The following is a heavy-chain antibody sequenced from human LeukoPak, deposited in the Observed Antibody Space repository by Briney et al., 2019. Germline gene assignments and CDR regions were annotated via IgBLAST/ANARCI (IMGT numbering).Heavy chain of an antibody. CDR2: IYTSGST. D-gene: IGHD2-2*01. J-gene: IGHJ5*02. CDR1: GGSISSGSYY. Sequence: SETLSLTCTVSGGSISSGSYYWSWIRQPAGKGLEWIGRIYTSGSTDYNPSLKSRVTIPVDTSKNQFSLKLSSVTAADTAVYYCARHLLYCSSTSCYAIRFGPWGQGTLVTVSS. V-gene: IGHV4-61*02. CDR3: ARHLLYCSSTSCYAIRFGP.